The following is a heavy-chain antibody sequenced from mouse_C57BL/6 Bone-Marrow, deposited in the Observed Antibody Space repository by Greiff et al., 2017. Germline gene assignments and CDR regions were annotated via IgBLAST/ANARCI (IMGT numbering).Heavy chain of an antibody. CDR1: GYTFTDYY. V-gene: IGHV1-26*01. CDR2: INPNNGGT. D-gene: IGHD1-1*01. CDR3: ARTVTTDGYFDV. J-gene: IGHJ1*03. Sequence: VQLQQSGPELVKPGASVKISCKASGYTFTDYYMNWVKQSPGKSLEWIGDINPNNGGTSYNQKFKGKATLTVDKSSSTAYMELRSLTSEDSAVYYCARTVTTDGYFDVWGTGTTVTVSS.